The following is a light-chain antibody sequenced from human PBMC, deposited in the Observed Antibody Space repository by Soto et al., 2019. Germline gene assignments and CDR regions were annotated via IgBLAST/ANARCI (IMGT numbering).Light chain of an antibody. V-gene: IGKV1-17*01. CDR2: AAS. CDR1: QGVRKY. Sequence: EIQMTQFPASLSSSLGDRVTIPCRASQGVRKYLGWYQQKPGKAPKLLIYAASSLQTGVPSRFSGSGSGTEFTLAISSLQPEDSATFYCLQHSTYPLTFGQGTKVEIK. J-gene: IGKJ1*01. CDR3: LQHSTYPLT.